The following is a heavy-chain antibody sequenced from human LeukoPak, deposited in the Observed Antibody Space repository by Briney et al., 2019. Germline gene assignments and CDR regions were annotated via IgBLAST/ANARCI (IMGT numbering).Heavy chain of an antibody. Sequence: PSETLSLTCTVSGGSISSSSYYWGWVRQPPGKGLEWIGSIYYSGSTYYNPSLKSRVTISVDTSKNQFSLKLSSVTAADTAVYYCARQTGGSSDDSWGQGTLVTVSS. V-gene: IGHV4-39*01. D-gene: IGHD1-26*01. J-gene: IGHJ4*02. CDR1: GGSISSSSYY. CDR2: IYYSGST. CDR3: ARQTGGSSDDS.